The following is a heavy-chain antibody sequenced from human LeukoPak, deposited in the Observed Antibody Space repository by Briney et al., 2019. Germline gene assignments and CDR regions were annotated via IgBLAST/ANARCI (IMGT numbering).Heavy chain of an antibody. J-gene: IGHJ5*02. CDR3: ARVPFSSSRMNWFDP. Sequence: GASVKVSCKASGYTFTSYDINWVRQATGQGLEWMGWMNPNSGNTGYAQKFQGRVTITRNTSISTAYMELSSLRSEDTAVYYCARVPFSSSRMNWFDPWGQGTLVTVSP. V-gene: IGHV1-8*03. CDR1: GYTFTSYD. D-gene: IGHD6-6*01. CDR2: MNPNSGNT.